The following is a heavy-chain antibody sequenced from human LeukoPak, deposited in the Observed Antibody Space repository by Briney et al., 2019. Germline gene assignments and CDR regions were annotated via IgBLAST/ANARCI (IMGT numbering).Heavy chain of an antibody. J-gene: IGHJ4*02. CDR1: GFTFSSYW. CDR2: INSDGSST. V-gene: IGHV3-74*01. Sequence: PGGSLRLSCAASGFTFSSYWMHWVRQAPGKGLVWVSRINSDGSSTSYADSVRGRFTISRDNSKNTLFMQMNSLRAEDTAVYYCAKDFYDSSGSRYDYWGQGTLVTVSS. CDR3: AKDFYDSSGSRYDY. D-gene: IGHD3-22*01.